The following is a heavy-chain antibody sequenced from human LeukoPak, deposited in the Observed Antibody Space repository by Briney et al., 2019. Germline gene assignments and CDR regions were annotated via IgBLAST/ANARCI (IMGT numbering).Heavy chain of an antibody. CDR2: IYTGDSDT. Sequence: GESLQISCKGSGYSFTSYWIGWVRQLPGKGLEWMGIIYTGDSDTRYSPSFQGQVTISADKSISTAYLQWSSLKASDTAMYYCARGVSADILGGYCGGDGYSEWFDPWGQGTLVTVSS. D-gene: IGHD2-21*02. CDR1: GYSFTSYW. CDR3: ARGVSADILGGYCGGDGYSEWFDP. V-gene: IGHV5-51*01. J-gene: IGHJ5*02.